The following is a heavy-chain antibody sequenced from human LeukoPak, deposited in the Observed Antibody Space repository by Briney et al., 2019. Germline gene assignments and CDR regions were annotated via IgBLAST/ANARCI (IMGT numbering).Heavy chain of an antibody. V-gene: IGHV1-69*05. Sequence: SVKVSCKASGGTFSSYAISWVRQAPGQGLEWMGGIIPIFGTANYAQKFQGRVTITTDESTSTAYMELSSLRSEDTAVYYCARAPCGGDCHSGAFDIWGQGTMVTVSS. D-gene: IGHD2-21*02. CDR1: GGTFSSYA. CDR3: ARAPCGGDCHSGAFDI. J-gene: IGHJ3*02. CDR2: IIPIFGTA.